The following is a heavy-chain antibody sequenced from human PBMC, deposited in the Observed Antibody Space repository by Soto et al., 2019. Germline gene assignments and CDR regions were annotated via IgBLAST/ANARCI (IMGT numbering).Heavy chain of an antibody. CDR3: ARVGQGRYYFDY. CDR1: GFAFSSYW. CDR2: INSDGSTT. V-gene: IGHV3-74*01. Sequence: EVHLVESGGGSVQPGGSLRLSCAGSGFAFSSYWIHWVRQVPGEGLVWVSRINSDGSTTSYADSVRGRFTISRDNAKDTLYLQMNSLRAEDTALYYCARVGQGRYYFDYWGQGTLVTVSS. J-gene: IGHJ4*02.